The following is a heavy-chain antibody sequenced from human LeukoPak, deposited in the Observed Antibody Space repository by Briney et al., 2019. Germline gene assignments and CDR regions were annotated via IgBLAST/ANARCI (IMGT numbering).Heavy chain of an antibody. CDR2: ISGSGGST. V-gene: IGHV3-23*01. CDR3: ANDTPITIFGVVPPGAFDI. Sequence: GGSLRLSCAASGFTFDDYGLSWVRQAPGKGLEWVSAISGSGGSTYYADSVKGRFTISRDNSKNTLYLQMNSLRAEDTAVYYCANDTPITIFGVVPPGAFDIWGQGTMVTVSS. CDR1: GFTFDDYG. J-gene: IGHJ3*02. D-gene: IGHD3-3*01.